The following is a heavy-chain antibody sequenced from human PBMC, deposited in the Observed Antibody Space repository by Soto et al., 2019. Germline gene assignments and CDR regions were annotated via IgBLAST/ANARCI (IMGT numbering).Heavy chain of an antibody. CDR3: ARADPDASVGY. Sequence: SETLSLTCTVSGVSMSSHYWTWLRQPPGKGLEWIGYISYSGSTYYNPSLKSRVTISADTSRNQFSLKLSSVIAADTATYYCARADPDASVGYWGQGTLVT. D-gene: IGHD3-16*01. CDR2: ISYSGST. V-gene: IGHV4-59*11. CDR1: GVSMSSHY. J-gene: IGHJ4*02.